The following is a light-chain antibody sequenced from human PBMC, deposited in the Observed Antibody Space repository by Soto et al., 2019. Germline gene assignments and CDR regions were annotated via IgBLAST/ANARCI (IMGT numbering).Light chain of an antibody. J-gene: IGKJ2*01. Sequence: DIQMTQSPSTLSASVGDRVTITCRASQSISSWLAWYQQKPGKAPKLLIYDASSLESGVPPRFSGSGSGTEFTPTISRLQPDVLATYIFQQYNSYSTFGQGTKLEIK. V-gene: IGKV1-5*01. CDR2: DAS. CDR1: QSISSW. CDR3: QQYNSYST.